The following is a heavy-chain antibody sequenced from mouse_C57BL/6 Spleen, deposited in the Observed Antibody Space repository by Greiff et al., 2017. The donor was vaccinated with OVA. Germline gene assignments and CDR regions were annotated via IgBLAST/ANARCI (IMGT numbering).Heavy chain of an antibody. J-gene: IGHJ3*01. CDR3: ARSGELASFAY. Sequence: QVQLQQSGAELVKPGASVKLSCKASGYTFTSYWMYWVKQRPGQGLEWIGYINPSSGYTKYNQKLKDKATLTADKSSSTAYMQLSSLTYEDSAVYYCARSGELASFAYWGQGTLVTVSA. CDR1: GYTFTSYW. V-gene: IGHV1-7*01. CDR2: INPSSGYT. D-gene: IGHD4-1*01.